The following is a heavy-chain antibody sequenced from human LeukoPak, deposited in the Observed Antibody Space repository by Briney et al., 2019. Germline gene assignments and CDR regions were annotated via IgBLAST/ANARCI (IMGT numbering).Heavy chain of an antibody. CDR1: GFTVSSNY. J-gene: IGHJ4*02. D-gene: IGHD1-26*01. CDR2: IYSGGST. CDR3: ARDRVKPSGSYSLGYGY. Sequence: GGSLRLSCAASGFTVSSNYMSWVRQAPGKGLEWVSVIYSGGSTYYADSVKGRFTISRHNSKNTLYLQMNSLRAEDTAVYYCARDRVKPSGSYSLGYGYWGQGTLVTVSS. V-gene: IGHV3-53*04.